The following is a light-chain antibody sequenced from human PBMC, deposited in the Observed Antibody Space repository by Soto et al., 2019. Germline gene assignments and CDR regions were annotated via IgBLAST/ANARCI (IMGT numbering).Light chain of an antibody. CDR2: DAS. V-gene: IGKV1-5*01. Sequence: DIQMTQSPSTLSASVGDRVTITCRASQSISSWLAWYQQKPGKAPNLLIYDASSLESGVPSRFGGSGSGTEFTLTISSLQPDDFAIYYCQQYNTFSLTFGLGTKVEIK. CDR3: QQYNTFSLT. CDR1: QSISSW. J-gene: IGKJ1*01.